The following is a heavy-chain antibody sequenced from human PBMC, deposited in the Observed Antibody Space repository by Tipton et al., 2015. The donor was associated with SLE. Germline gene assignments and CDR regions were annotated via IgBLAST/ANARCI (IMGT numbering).Heavy chain of an antibody. Sequence: TLSLTCAVYGGSFSGYYWIWIRQPPGKGLEWIGSIYHSGSTNYNPSLKGRVTISVDTSKNQFSLKLSSVTAADTAVYYCARKEWAFDIWGQGTMVTVSS. J-gene: IGHJ3*02. CDR2: IYHSGST. CDR3: ARKEWAFDI. V-gene: IGHV4-34*01. D-gene: IGHD2-8*01. CDR1: GGSFSGYY.